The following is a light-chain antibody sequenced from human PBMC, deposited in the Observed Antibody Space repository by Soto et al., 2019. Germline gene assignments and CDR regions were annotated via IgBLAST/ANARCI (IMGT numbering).Light chain of an antibody. V-gene: IGKV1-39*01. Sequence: DIQMTQSPSSLSASVGDTVTITCRASQSISTYLNWFQQKPGKAPKLLIYAASSLQSGVPSRFSGSGSGTDFTLTISSLQPEDFATYYCQQSYSTPTVFGGGTKVDIK. CDR2: AAS. CDR3: QQSYSTPTV. CDR1: QSISTY. J-gene: IGKJ4*01.